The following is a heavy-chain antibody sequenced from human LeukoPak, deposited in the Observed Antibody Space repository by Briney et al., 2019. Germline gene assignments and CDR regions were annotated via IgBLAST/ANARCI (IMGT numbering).Heavy chain of an antibody. CDR2: IYYSGPT. CDR3: ARGYYFPDY. V-gene: IGHV4-59*13. J-gene: IGHJ4*02. D-gene: IGHD2/OR15-2a*01. Sequence: SETLSLTCAVSVGSRTSDYLSCIRQPPGKGLEWIGYIYYSGPTYYNPSFKSRVTISVDTSKNQFSLKLTSVTAADTAVYYCARGYYFPDYWGQGTLVTVSS. CDR1: VGSRTSDY.